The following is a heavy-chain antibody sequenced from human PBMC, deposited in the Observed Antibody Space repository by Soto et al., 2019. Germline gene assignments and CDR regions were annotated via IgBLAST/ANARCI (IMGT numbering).Heavy chain of an antibody. CDR1: GFTFSSYG. CDR3: AREKGWPNYYYYYYMDV. CDR2: IWYDGSNK. Sequence: GGSLRLSCAASGFTFSSYGMHWVRQAPGKGLEWVAVIWYDGSNKYYADSVKGRFTISRDNSKNTLYLQMSSLRAEDTAVYYCAREKGWPNYYYYYYMDVWGKGTTVTVSS. D-gene: IGHD6-19*01. V-gene: IGHV3-33*01. J-gene: IGHJ6*03.